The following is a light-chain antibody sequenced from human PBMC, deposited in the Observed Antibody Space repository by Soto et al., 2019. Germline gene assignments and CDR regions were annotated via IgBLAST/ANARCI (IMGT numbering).Light chain of an antibody. CDR1: QTINTW. Sequence: DVQMTQSPSTLSASVGDRVIITCRASQTINTWLAWHQQKPGRAPKVLIYEVSNLESGVPSRFSGSRSGTEFTLTISGLQPDDFATYYRQQYNTYPWTFGPGTQVEV. V-gene: IGKV1-5*01. CDR2: EVS. J-gene: IGKJ1*01. CDR3: QQYNTYPWT.